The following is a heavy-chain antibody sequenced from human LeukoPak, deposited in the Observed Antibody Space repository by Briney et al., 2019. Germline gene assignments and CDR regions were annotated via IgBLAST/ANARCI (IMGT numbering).Heavy chain of an antibody. CDR2: IYHSGST. V-gene: IGHV4-38-2*02. D-gene: IGHD4-17*01. J-gene: IGHJ4*02. Sequence: SETLSLTCTVSGYSISSGYYWGWIRQPPGKGLEWIGSIYHSGSTYYNPSLKSRVTISVDTSKNQFSLKLSSVTAADTAVYYCATRDDYGDDYWGQGTLVTVSS. CDR1: GYSISSGYY. CDR3: ATRDDYGDDY.